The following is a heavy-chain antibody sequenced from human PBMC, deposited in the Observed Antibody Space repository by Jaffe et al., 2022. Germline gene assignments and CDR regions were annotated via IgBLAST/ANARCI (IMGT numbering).Heavy chain of an antibody. Sequence: EVQLVESGGGLVQPGGSLRLSCAASGFTVSSNYMSWVRQAPGKGLEWVSVIYSGGSTYYADSVKGRFTISRDNSKNTLYLQMNSLRAEDTAVYYCARDASRDGYDRAFDIWGQGTMVTVSS. CDR3: ARDASRDGYDRAFDI. J-gene: IGHJ3*02. D-gene: IGHD5-12*01. CDR1: GFTVSSNY. V-gene: IGHV3-66*02. CDR2: IYSGGST.